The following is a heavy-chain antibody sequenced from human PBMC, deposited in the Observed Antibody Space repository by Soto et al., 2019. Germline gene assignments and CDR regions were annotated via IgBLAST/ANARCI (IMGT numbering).Heavy chain of an antibody. V-gene: IGHV4-39*02. Sequence: SETLSLTCTVSGGSISSSSYYWGWIRQPPGKGLEWIGSIYYSGSTYYNPSLKSRVTISVDTSKNQFSLKLSSVTAADTAVYYCARDEGGWFDPWGQGTLVTVS. CDR3: ARDEGGWFDP. J-gene: IGHJ5*02. CDR2: IYYSGST. CDR1: GGSISSSSYY.